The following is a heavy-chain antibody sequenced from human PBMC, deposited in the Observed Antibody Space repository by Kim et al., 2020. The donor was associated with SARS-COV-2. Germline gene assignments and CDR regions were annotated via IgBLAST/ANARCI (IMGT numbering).Heavy chain of an antibody. CDR1: GFTFSSYS. CDR3: ASLPHRIAVNDAFDI. CDR2: ISSSSSTI. D-gene: IGHD6-19*01. J-gene: IGHJ3*02. V-gene: IGHV3-48*02. Sequence: GGSLRLSCAASGFTFSSYSMNWVRQAPGKGLEWVSYISSSSSTIYYADSVKGRFTISRDNAKNSLYLQMNSLRDEDTAVYYCASLPHRIAVNDAFDIWGQGTMVTVSS.